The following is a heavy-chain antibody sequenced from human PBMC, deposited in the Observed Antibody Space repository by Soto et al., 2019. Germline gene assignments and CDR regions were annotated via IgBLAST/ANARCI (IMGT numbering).Heavy chain of an antibody. CDR1: GASFSGYY. D-gene: IGHD3-10*01. CDR2: INHSGST. CDR3: ARPKYYYGSGSYFTY. J-gene: IGHJ4*02. V-gene: IGHV4-34*01. Sequence: ETLSLTCPVHGASFSGYYWSWIRQPAGKGLEWIGEINHSGSTNYNPSLKSRAAISVNTSKNQLSLKLSAVTAANTAVYYCARPKYYYGSGSYFTYWGQGTLVTVSS.